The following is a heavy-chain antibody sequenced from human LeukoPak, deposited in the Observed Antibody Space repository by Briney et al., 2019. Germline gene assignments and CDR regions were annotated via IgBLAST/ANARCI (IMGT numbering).Heavy chain of an antibody. CDR3: ARAQTELQYYFDY. CDR1: GLTFRNYA. CDR2: ISSSSSGSYK. Sequence: GGSLRLSCAASGLTFRNYAMSWVRQAPGKGLEWVSSISSSSSGSYKYYADSVKGRFTISRDNAKNSLYLQMDSLRAEDTAMYYCARAQTELQYYFDYWGQGTLVTVSS. V-gene: IGHV3-21*01. D-gene: IGHD3-10*01. J-gene: IGHJ4*02.